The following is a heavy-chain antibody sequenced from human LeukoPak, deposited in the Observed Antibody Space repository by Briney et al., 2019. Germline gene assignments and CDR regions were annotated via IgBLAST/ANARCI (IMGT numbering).Heavy chain of an antibody. D-gene: IGHD4-17*01. CDR2: FDPEDGET. J-gene: IGHJ4*02. Sequence: GASVKVSCKASGYTFTSYGISWVRQAPGQGLEWMGGFDPEDGETIYAQKFQGRVTMTEDTSTDTAYMELSSLRSEDTAVYYCATEEYGDYRYWGQGTLVTVSS. CDR3: ATEEYGDYRY. CDR1: GYTFTSYG. V-gene: IGHV1-24*01.